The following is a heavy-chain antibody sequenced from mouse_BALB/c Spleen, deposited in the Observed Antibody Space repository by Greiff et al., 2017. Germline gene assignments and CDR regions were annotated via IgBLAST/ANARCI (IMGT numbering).Heavy chain of an antibody. D-gene: IGHD1-2*01. J-gene: IGHJ4*01. CDR1: GYTFTSYW. CDR2: INPSTGYT. CDR3: ARGYYGPYYYAMDY. Sequence: VQLQQSGAELAKPGASVKMSCKASGYTFTSYWMHWVKQRPGQGLEWIGYINPSTGYTEYNQKFKDKATLTADKSSSTAYMQLSSLTSEDSAVYYCARGYYGPYYYAMDYWGQGTSVTVSS. V-gene: IGHV1-7*01.